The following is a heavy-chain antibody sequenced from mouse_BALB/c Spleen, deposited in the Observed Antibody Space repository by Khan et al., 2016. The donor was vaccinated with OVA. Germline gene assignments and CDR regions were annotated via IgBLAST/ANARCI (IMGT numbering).Heavy chain of an antibody. CDR2: IWSGGTT. D-gene: IGHD2-4*01. V-gene: IGHV2-2*02. Sequence: QVQLKESGPGLVQPSQSLSITCTVSGFSLTTYGVHWVRQSPGKGLEWLGVIWSGGTTDYSAAFISRLSITKDNSKSQVFLKMNSLQANDTAIYYFTRTYDYDEGLAYWGQGTLVTVSA. J-gene: IGHJ3*01. CDR1: GFSLTTYG. CDR3: TRTYDYDEGLAY.